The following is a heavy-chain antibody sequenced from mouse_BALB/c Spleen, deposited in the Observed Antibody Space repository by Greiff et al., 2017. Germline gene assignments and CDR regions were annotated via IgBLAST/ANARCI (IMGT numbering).Heavy chain of an antibody. CDR1: GFNIKDTY. D-gene: IGHD2-4*01. CDR3: ARSENYDYAAY. V-gene: IGHV14-3*02. Sequence: GQLQQSGAELVKPGASVKLSCTASGFNIKDTYMHWVKQRPEQGLEWIGRIDPANGNTKYDPKFQGKATITADTSSNTAYLQLSSLTSEDTAVYYCARSENYDYAAYWGQGTLVTVSA. J-gene: IGHJ3*01. CDR2: IDPANGNT.